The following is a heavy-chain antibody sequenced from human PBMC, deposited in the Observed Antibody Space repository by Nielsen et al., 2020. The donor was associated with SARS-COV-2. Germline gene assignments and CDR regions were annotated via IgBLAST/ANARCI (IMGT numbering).Heavy chain of an antibody. V-gene: IGHV3-30-3*01. J-gene: IGHJ5*02. CDR3: AREISGSYSGGWFDP. D-gene: IGHD1-26*01. CDR1: GFTFSSYA. Sequence: GGSLRLSCAASGFTFSSYAMHWVRQAPGKGLEWVAVISYDGSNKYYADSVKGRFTISRDNSKNTLYLQMNSLRAEDTAVYYCAREISGSYSGGWFDPWGQGTLVTVSS. CDR2: ISYDGSNK.